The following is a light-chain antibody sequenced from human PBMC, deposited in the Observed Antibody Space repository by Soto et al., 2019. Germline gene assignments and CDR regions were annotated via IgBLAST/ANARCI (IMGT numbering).Light chain of an antibody. Sequence: QSALTQPASVSGSPGQSITISCTGTSSDIGAYDFVSWHQQHPGKAPKLIIYDVTNRPSGVSNRFSGSKSDNTASLTISGLQAEDEADYYCCSYATSDTHVFGTGTKLTVL. J-gene: IGLJ1*01. CDR1: SSDIGAYDF. CDR2: DVT. CDR3: CSYATSDTHV. V-gene: IGLV2-14*03.